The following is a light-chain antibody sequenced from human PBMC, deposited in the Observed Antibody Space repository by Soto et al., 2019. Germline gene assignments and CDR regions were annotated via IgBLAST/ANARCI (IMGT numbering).Light chain of an antibody. Sequence: IELTQSPATLSLSPGERAALSCRASQSVSTSLAWYQHKPGQAPRLFIYDASKRAPGIPARFSGSGSGTDFTLTISSLEPEDFAVYYCQVRDVWPSFGQGTKVDIK. V-gene: IGKV3-11*01. J-gene: IGKJ1*01. CDR1: QSVSTS. CDR2: DAS. CDR3: QVRDVWPS.